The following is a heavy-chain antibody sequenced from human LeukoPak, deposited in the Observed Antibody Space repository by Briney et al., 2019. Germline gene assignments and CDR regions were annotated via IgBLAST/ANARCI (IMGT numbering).Heavy chain of an antibody. CDR3: ARTRIAAAGYYFDY. CDR2: INPNSGGT. CDR1: GYTFTGYY. Sequence: ASVKVSCKASGYTFTGYYMHWVRQAPGQGLEWMGWINPNSGGTNYAQKFQGWVTMTRDTSISTAYMELSRLRSDDTAVYYCARTRIAAAGYYFDYWGQGTLVTVSS. J-gene: IGHJ4*02. D-gene: IGHD6-13*01. V-gene: IGHV1-2*04.